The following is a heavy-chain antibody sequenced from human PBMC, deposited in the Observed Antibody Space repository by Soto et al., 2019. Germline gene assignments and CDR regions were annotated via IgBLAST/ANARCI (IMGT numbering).Heavy chain of an antibody. CDR3: ASPATGYYNDAFDI. V-gene: IGHV3-23*01. CDR2: ITGSGGSA. Sequence: PGGSLRLSCAASGFTFSRYPMTWVRHGPGKGLEWVSAITGSGGSAFYVDSVKGRFTISRDNSKNTLYLQMNSLRTEDTALYYCASPATGYYNDAFDIWGQGTPVTVSS. CDR1: GFTFSRYP. D-gene: IGHD3-9*01. J-gene: IGHJ3*02.